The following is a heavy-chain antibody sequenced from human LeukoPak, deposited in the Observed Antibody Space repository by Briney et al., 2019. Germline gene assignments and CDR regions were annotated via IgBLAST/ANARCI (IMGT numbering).Heavy chain of an antibody. Sequence: GGSLRLSCAASGFTFSSYAMTWVRQAPGKGLEWVSGISGSGGSTYYADSVKGRFTISRDNSKNTLYLQMNSLRAEDTAVYYCATACGGDCYSDYWGQGTLVTVSS. CDR3: ATACGGDCYSDY. J-gene: IGHJ4*02. D-gene: IGHD2-21*02. CDR2: ISGSGGST. CDR1: GFTFSSYA. V-gene: IGHV3-23*01.